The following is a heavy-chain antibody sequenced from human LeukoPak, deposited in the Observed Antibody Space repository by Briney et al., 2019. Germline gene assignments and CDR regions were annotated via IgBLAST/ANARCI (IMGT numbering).Heavy chain of an antibody. CDR3: ARGEIGVYYVAN. CDR2: ISADASGT. Sequence: GGSLRLSCAASGFTFTNYWMHWLRQALGKALVWGSRISADASGTKYAESVRGRFTVYRDNAKNILYLQMNSLSAEATAIYYCARGEIGVYYVANWGQGTLVTVSS. V-gene: IGHV3-74*01. D-gene: IGHD3-10*02. CDR1: GFTFTNYW. J-gene: IGHJ4*02.